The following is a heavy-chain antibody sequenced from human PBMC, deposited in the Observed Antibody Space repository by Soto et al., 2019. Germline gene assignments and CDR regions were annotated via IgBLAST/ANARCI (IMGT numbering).Heavy chain of an antibody. CDR3: ARESDGDAFDF. CDR1: GGSFSGYY. D-gene: IGHD4-17*01. V-gene: IGHV4-34*01. Sequence: PSETLSLTCAVYGGSFSGYYWSWIRQPPGKGLEWIGEINHSGSTNYNPSLKSRVTISVDTSKNQFSLKLSSVTAADTAVYYCARESDGDAFDFWGQGTLVTVSS. J-gene: IGHJ4*02. CDR2: INHSGST.